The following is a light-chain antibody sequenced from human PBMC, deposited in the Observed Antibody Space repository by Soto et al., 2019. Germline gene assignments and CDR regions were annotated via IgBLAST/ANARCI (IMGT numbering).Light chain of an antibody. V-gene: IGLV2-14*03. CDR1: SSDIGGYNY. J-gene: IGLJ7*01. CDR2: NFN. CDR3: SSYTSRSTAV. Sequence: QSALTQPASVSGSPGQSITISCTGTSSDIGGYNYVSWYQQHPGKAPKLIIYNFNNRPSGVSSRFSGSKSGNTASLTISGRQAEDEADYYCSSYTSRSTAVFGGGTQLTVL.